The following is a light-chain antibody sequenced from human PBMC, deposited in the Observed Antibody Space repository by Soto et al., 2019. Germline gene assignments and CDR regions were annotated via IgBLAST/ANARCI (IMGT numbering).Light chain of an antibody. CDR3: QQRYGTPPT. V-gene: IGKV1-39*01. CDR2: AAS. Sequence: DIQMTQSPSSLSASVGDRVTITCRASQSISTYLNWYQQKPGKAPKVLIYAASSLQSGVPSRFSGSGSGTGFTLTISTLQPEEFATYYCQQRYGTPPTFGQGTKVEIK. J-gene: IGKJ1*01. CDR1: QSISTY.